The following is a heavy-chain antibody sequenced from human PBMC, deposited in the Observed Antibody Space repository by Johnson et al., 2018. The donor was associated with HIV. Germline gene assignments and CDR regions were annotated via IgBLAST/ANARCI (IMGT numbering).Heavy chain of an antibody. CDR3: AKVGGRHDYGDYLGAFDI. CDR1: FDDYA. V-gene: IGHV3-9*01. D-gene: IGHD4-17*01. CDR2: ISWNSGSI. Sequence: FDDYAMHWVRQAPGKGLEWVSGISWNSGSIGYADSVKGRFTISRDNAKNSLYLQMNSLRAEDTAVYYCAKVGGRHDYGDYLGAFDIWGQGTMVTVSS. J-gene: IGHJ3*02.